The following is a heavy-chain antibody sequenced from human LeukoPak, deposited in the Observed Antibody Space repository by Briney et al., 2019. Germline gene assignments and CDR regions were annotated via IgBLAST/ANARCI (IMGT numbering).Heavy chain of an antibody. CDR2: ASFDGNKR. CDR3: AKDRSVASYYYGMDV. V-gene: IGHV3-30*18. Sequence: GGSLRLSCAASGFTFRTYPMHWVRQAPGKGLEWVALASFDGNKRYYADSVKGRFSIFRDNSNSTLYLQMNSLRPEDTAVYFCAKDRSVASYYYGMDVWGQGTAVTVSS. J-gene: IGHJ6*02. D-gene: IGHD4-23*01. CDR1: GFTFRTYP.